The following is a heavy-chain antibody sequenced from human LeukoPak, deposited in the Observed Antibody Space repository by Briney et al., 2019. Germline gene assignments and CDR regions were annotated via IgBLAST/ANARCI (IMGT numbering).Heavy chain of an antibody. V-gene: IGHV3-53*01. CDR1: GFTVSSNY. J-gene: IGHJ3*02. Sequence: GGSLRLSCAASGFTVSSNYMSWVRQAPGKGLEWVSVIYSGGSTYYADSVKGRFTISRDNSKNTLYLQMNSLRAEDTAVYYCARHQWVPAFDIWGQGTMVTVSS. CDR3: ARHQWVPAFDI. D-gene: IGHD1-26*01. CDR2: IYSGGST.